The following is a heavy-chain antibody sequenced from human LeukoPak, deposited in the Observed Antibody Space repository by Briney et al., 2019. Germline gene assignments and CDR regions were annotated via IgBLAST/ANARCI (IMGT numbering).Heavy chain of an antibody. CDR1: GFTFSSYA. Sequence: GGSLRLSCAASGFTFSSYAMHWVRQAPGKGLEWVAVISYDGSNKYYADSVKGRFTISRDNSKNTLYLQMNSLRAEDTAVYYCARDSGIMVYAMLFDYWGQGTLVTVSS. V-gene: IGHV3-30-3*01. J-gene: IGHJ4*02. CDR3: ARDSGIMVYAMLFDY. CDR2: ISYDGSNK. D-gene: IGHD2-8*01.